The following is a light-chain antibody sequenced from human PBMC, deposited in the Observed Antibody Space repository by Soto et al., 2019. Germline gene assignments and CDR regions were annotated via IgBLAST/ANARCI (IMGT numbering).Light chain of an antibody. CDR2: EDN. CDR3: SSYAGTNNFEV. Sequence: QSALTQPPSASGSPGQSVTISCTGTSSDVGGYDYVSWYQQYPGKAPNLMIYEDNKRPSGVPDRFSGSKSGNTASLTVSGLRAEDEADYYCSSYAGTNNFEVFGGGTKLTVL. V-gene: IGLV2-8*01. CDR1: SSDVGGYDY. J-gene: IGLJ3*02.